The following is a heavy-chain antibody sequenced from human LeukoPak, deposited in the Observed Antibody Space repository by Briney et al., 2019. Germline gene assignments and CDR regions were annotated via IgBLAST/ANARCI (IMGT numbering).Heavy chain of an antibody. CDR1: TGSISGHY. CDR3: ARGYNTSDY. D-gene: IGHD5-24*01. V-gene: IGHV4-59*11. CDR2: IFYTGST. Sequence: SETLSLTCTVSTGSISGHYWSWIRQPPGKGLEWIGYIFYTGSTNYNPSLKSRVTISVDTSKNQFSLKLSSVTAADTAMYYCARGYNTSDYWGQGTLVTVSS. J-gene: IGHJ4*02.